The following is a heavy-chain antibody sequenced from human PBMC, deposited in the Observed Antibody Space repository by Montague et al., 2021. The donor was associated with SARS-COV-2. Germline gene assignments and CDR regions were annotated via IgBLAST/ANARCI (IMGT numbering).Heavy chain of an antibody. D-gene: IGHD6-13*01. Sequence: SLRLSCAASGFTFGDYYMTWIRQAPGKGLEWISDISSGSHYTNYADSVKGRFTISRDDAKQSLYLEMDSLRAEDTAVYYCARISLVVPTGIALYYFDYWGQGALVAVSS. CDR2: ISSGSHYT. CDR1: GFTFGDYY. CDR3: ARISLVVPTGIALYYFDY. J-gene: IGHJ4*02. V-gene: IGHV3-11*03.